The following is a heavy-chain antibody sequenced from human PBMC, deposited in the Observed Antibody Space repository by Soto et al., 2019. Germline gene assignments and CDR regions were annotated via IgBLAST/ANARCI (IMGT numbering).Heavy chain of an antibody. D-gene: IGHD2-8*01. CDR2: IYYTGIT. J-gene: IGHJ4*02. CDR1: SGSIGTYY. V-gene: IGHV4-59*01. CDR3: ATSYGTASHPY. Sequence: ASETLCLTWTVASGSIGTYYWSWIRQPPGKGLEWIGYIYYTGITNYNPSLKSRVTISVDRSKNQFTLQLTSVTVEDTAVHYCATSYGTASHPYWGPGPQVTAS.